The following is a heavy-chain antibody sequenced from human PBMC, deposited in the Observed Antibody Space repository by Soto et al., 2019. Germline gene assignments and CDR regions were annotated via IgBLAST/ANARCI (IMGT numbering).Heavy chain of an antibody. CDR2: INPSSGGT. CDR1: GYTSTRHY. J-gene: IGHJ3*02. D-gene: IGHD2-15*01. Sequence: GASVKVSRKASGYTSTRHYMHWVRQALGQGLEWMGWINPSSGGTNYAQKFQGWVTMTRDTSISTAYMELSRLRSDDTAVYYCARGGSSRVGDAFDIWGQGTMVTVSS. V-gene: IGHV1-2*04. CDR3: ARGGSSRVGDAFDI.